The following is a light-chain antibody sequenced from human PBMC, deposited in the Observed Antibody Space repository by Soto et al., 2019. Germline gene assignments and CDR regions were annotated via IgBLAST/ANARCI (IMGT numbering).Light chain of an antibody. J-gene: IGLJ3*02. Sequence: QSVLTQPPSVSGAPGQRVTISCTGSSSNIGAGYDVHWYQQLPGTAPKLLIYGNNNRPSGVPDRFSGSKSDTSASLAITGLQAEDEADYYCQSYDSSLSGWVFGGGTKVTVL. V-gene: IGLV1-40*01. CDR3: QSYDSSLSGWV. CDR1: SSNIGAGYD. CDR2: GNN.